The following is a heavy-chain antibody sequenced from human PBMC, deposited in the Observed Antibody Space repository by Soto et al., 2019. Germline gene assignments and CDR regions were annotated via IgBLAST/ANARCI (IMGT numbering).Heavy chain of an antibody. CDR1: GFNFRKFA. J-gene: IGHJ2*01. Sequence: AGGSLRLSCAASGFNFRKFAMSWVRQAPGKGLEWVSGMSERSGPPLYADSVKGRFTISRDNSKSTLYLEMNNLRPEDTAVYYCAKDQDNTDYYWIFDLWGRGTPVTSPQ. CDR2: MSERSGPP. D-gene: IGHD4-17*01. V-gene: IGHV3-23*01. CDR3: AKDQDNTDYYWIFDL.